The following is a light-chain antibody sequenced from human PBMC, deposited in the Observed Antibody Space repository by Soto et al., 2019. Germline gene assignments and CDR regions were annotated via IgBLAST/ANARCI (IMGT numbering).Light chain of an antibody. V-gene: IGLV2-14*01. Sequence: QSALTQPASVSGSPGQSITISCTGTSSDVGAYNYVSWYQQHPGKAPKVLIYEVRNRPSGVSNRFSGSKSGNTASLGISGIQAEDEADYYCSSYTSNSPYVFGTGTKLTVL. CDR1: SSDVGAYNY. J-gene: IGLJ1*01. CDR3: SSYTSNSPYV. CDR2: EVR.